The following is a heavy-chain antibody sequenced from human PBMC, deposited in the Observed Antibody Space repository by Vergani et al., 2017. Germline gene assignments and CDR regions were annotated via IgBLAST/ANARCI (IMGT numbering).Heavy chain of an antibody. CDR2: INWNSKGI. CDR3: ARATRGSGPYGMDV. D-gene: IGHD3-10*01. V-gene: IGHV3-9*01. Sequence: EVQLVESGGGLVQPGRSLRLSCAASGFTFDDYAMHWVRQAPGKGLEWVSGINWNSKGIGYADSVKGRFTISRDNAKNSLYLQMNSLRSEDTAVYYCARATRGSGPYGMDVWGQGTTVTVSS. J-gene: IGHJ6*02. CDR1: GFTFDDYA.